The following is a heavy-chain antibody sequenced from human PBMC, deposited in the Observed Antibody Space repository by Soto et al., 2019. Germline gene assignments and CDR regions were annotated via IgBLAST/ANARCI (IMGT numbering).Heavy chain of an antibody. Sequence: GASVKVSWKASGGTFSSYAISWVRQAPGQGLEWMGGIIPIFGTANYAQKFQGRVTITADKSTSTAYMELSSLRSEDTAVYYCARWQRSSNAYYYYYGMDVWGQGTTVTVSS. CDR3: ARWQRSSNAYYYYYGMDV. J-gene: IGHJ6*02. V-gene: IGHV1-69*06. CDR1: GGTFSSYA. CDR2: IIPIFGTA. D-gene: IGHD2-2*01.